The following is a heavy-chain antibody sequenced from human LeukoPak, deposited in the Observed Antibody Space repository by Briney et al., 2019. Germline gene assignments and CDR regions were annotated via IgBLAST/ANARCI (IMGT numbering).Heavy chain of an antibody. V-gene: IGHV3-23*01. CDR3: AKDLGRVVDIVATIIGFDY. Sequence: PGGSLRLSCAASGFTFSSYAMSWVRQAPGKGLDWVSAISGSGGSTYYADSVKGRFTISRDNSKNTLYLQMNSLRAEDTAVYYCAKDLGRVVDIVATIIGFDYWGQGTLVTVSS. D-gene: IGHD5-12*01. CDR1: GFTFSSYA. J-gene: IGHJ4*02. CDR2: ISGSGGST.